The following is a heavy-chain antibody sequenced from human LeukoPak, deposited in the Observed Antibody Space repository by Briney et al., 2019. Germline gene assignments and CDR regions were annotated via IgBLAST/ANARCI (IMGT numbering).Heavy chain of an antibody. D-gene: IGHD2-15*01. CDR3: TISVYCSGGSYGFDY. CDR2: IKSTTDGGTT. Sequence: GGSLRLSCAASGFTFSNAWMTWVRQVPGKGLEWVGRIKSTTDGGTTDYAAPVKGRFTISRDDSKTTLYLQMNSLNTEDAAVYYCTISVYCSGGSYGFDYWGQGTLVTVSS. V-gene: IGHV3-15*01. CDR1: GFTFSNAW. J-gene: IGHJ4*02.